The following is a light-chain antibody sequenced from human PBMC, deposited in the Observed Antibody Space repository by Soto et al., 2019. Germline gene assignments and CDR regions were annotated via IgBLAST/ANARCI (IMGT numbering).Light chain of an antibody. V-gene: IGKV3-11*01. CDR2: DAS. CDR3: QQRSNWPPNT. J-gene: IGKJ5*01. CDR1: QIVSSY. Sequence: EIVLTQSPATLALSPGERATVSCRVSQIVSSYLAWYQQKPGQAPRLLIYDASNRATGIPARFSGSGSGTDFTLTISSLEPEDFAVYYCQQRSNWPPNTFGRGTRLEIK.